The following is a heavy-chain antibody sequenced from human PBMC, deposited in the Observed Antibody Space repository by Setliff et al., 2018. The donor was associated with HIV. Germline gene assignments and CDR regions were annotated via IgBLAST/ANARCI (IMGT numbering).Heavy chain of an antibody. D-gene: IGHD3-3*01. J-gene: IGHJ3*02. CDR3: AKDRLEWLAPDGFDI. CDR1: GFTLSDHY. V-gene: IGHV3-72*01. Sequence: LRLSCAASGFTLSDHYMDWVRQAPGKGPEWFGRIRPKRKSSTTEYAASVKGRFTISRDDSKNTLYLQMSSLRAEDTAVYCCAKDRLEWLAPDGFDIWGLGTMVTVSS. CDR2: IRPKRKSSTT.